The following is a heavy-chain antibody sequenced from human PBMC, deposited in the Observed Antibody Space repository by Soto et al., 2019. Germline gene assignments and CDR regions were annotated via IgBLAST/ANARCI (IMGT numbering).Heavy chain of an antibody. CDR2: INHSGSN. CDR3: VRVRSLRSSVDF. V-gene: IGHV4-34*01. Sequence: PSETLSLTCAVYGGSFSGFCWSWIRQPPGKGLEWVAEINHSGSNNYNPSLKSRVTISVNPSKNKNSLKLSSVTASVSAMYDGVRVRSLRSSVDFWGQGTLVTVSS. J-gene: IGHJ4*02. D-gene: IGHD5-12*01. CDR1: GGSFSGFC.